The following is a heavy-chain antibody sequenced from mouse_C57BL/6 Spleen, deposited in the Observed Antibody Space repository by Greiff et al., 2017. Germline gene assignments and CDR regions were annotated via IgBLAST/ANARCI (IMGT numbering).Heavy chain of an antibody. Sequence: VQLQQSGAELVKPGASVKLSCKASGYTFTSYWMHWVKQRPGQGLEWIGMIHPNSGSTNYNEKFKSKATLTVDKSSSTAYMQLSSLTSEDSAVYYCAGYDYDRDAMDYWGQGTSVTVSS. J-gene: IGHJ4*01. CDR2: IHPNSGST. V-gene: IGHV1-64*01. D-gene: IGHD2-4*01. CDR1: GYTFTSYW. CDR3: AGYDYDRDAMDY.